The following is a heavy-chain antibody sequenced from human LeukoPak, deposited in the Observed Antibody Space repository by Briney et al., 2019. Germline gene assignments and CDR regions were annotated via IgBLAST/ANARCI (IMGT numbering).Heavy chain of an antibody. J-gene: IGHJ1*01. CDR1: GFIFSSFG. V-gene: IGHV3-30*02. CDR2: IRYDGSNK. D-gene: IGHD6-19*01. Sequence: GGSLRLSCAASGFIFSSFGMHWVRQAPGKGLEWVAFIRYDGSNKYFADSVKGRFTISRDNAKNTLYLQMNSLRAEDTALYYCARVPITLAGTKDAKYFQHWGQGSLVTVSS. CDR3: ARVPITLAGTKDAKYFQH.